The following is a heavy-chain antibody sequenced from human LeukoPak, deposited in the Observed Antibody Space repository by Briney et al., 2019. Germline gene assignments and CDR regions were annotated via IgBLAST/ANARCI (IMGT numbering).Heavy chain of an antibody. CDR3: ARAVVVVAATSDPKKYNWFDP. Sequence: PGRSLRLSCAASGFTFSSYAMHWVRQAPGKGLEWVAVISYDGSNKYNADSVKGRFTISRDNSKNTLYLQMNSLRAEDTAVYYCARAVVVVAATSDPKKYNWFDPWGQGTLVTVSS. CDR1: GFTFSSYA. V-gene: IGHV3-30-3*01. CDR2: ISYDGSNK. J-gene: IGHJ5*02. D-gene: IGHD2-15*01.